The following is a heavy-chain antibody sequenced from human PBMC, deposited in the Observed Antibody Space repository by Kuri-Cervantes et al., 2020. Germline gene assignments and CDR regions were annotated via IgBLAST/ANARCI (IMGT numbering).Heavy chain of an antibody. CDR3: AKDISDFWSGPSPYAFDI. Sequence: ASVKVSCKASGYTFTSYGISWMRQAPGQGLEWMGWISAYNGNTNYAQNVQGRVIMTTDTSTSTAYMELRSLRAEDTALYYCAKDISDFWSGPSPYAFDIWGQGTMVTVSS. CDR2: ISAYNGNT. D-gene: IGHD3-3*01. J-gene: IGHJ3*02. CDR1: GYTFTSYG. V-gene: IGHV1-18*01.